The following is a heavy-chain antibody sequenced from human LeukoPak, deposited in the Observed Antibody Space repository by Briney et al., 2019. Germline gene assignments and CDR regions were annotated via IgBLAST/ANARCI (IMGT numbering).Heavy chain of an antibody. CDR1: GFTFSDHY. CDR2: ISTRAAII. V-gene: IGHV3-11*01. J-gene: IGHJ4*02. Sequence: GGSLRLSCAASGFTFSDHYMSWIRQAPGKGLEWVAYISTRAAIIYYVDSVKGRFTVSADSAKNSLYLQMNSLRPEDTALYYCARGGDYAGFAALLDLWGQGTPVTVSS. D-gene: IGHD4-23*01. CDR3: ARGGDYAGFAALLDL.